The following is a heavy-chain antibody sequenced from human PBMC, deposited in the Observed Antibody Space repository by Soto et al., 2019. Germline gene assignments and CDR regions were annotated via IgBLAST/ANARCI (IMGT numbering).Heavy chain of an antibody. Sequence: ASVKVSCKASGYTFTSYDINWVRQATGQGLEWMGWMNPNSGNTGYAQKFQGRVTMTRNTSISTAYMELSSLRSEDTAVYYCARAVDHCSGGSCYWLGGHRYYMDVWGKGTTVTVSS. J-gene: IGHJ6*03. CDR3: ARAVDHCSGGSCYWLGGHRYYMDV. CDR2: MNPNSGNT. V-gene: IGHV1-8*01. CDR1: GYTFTSYD. D-gene: IGHD2-15*01.